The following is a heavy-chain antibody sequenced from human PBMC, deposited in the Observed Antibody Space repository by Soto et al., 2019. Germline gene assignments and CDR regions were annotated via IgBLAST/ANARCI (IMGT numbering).Heavy chain of an antibody. J-gene: IGHJ6*02. Sequence: GASVKVSCKASGYTFTSYGISWVRQAPGQGLEWMGWISAYNGNTNYAQKLQDRVTMTTDTSTSTAYMELRSLRSDDTAVYYCAREGFWSGYSPRYGMDVWGQGTTVTVSS. CDR1: GYTFTSYG. D-gene: IGHD3-3*01. CDR3: AREGFWSGYSPRYGMDV. CDR2: ISAYNGNT. V-gene: IGHV1-18*01.